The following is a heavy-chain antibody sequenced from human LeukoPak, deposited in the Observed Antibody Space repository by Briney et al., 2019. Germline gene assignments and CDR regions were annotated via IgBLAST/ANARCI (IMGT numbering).Heavy chain of an antibody. V-gene: IGHV3-48*02. CDR2: ITASGTAM. CDR3: ASSGSYRFDY. J-gene: IGHJ4*02. CDR1: GFTFSSYS. D-gene: IGHD1-26*01. Sequence: GRSLRLSCAASGFTFSSYSMNWVRQAPGKGLEWVSHITASGTAMFHADSVKGRFTISRDNAKNSLYLQMNSLRDEDTAVYYCASSGSYRFDYWGQGTLVTVSS.